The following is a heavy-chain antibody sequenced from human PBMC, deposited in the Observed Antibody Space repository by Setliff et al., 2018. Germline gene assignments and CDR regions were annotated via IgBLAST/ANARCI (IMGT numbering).Heavy chain of an antibody. CDR3: VRDAGDGYGVDAYAGGGSDF. Sequence: PSETLSLTCTVSGDSISSSDFYWGWIRQPPGKGLEWIGSFRPSGKTYYNPSLNSRVTISVDTSKKQFSPKVTSVTAADTAVYYCVRDAGDGYGVDAYAGGGSDFWGQGTMVTVSS. V-gene: IGHV4-38-2*02. D-gene: IGHD4-17*01. CDR1: GDSISSSDFY. J-gene: IGHJ3*01. CDR2: FRPSGKT.